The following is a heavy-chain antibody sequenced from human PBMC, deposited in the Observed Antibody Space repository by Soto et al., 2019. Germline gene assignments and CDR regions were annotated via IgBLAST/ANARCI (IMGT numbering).Heavy chain of an antibody. Sequence: GGSLRLSCAASGFTFSSYAMSWVRQAPGKGLEWVSAISGSGGSTYYADSVKGRFTISRDNSKNTLYLQMNSLRAEDTAVYYCAKAPRGYGDYFTHHYYYGMDVWGQGTTVTVS. J-gene: IGHJ6*02. V-gene: IGHV3-23*01. D-gene: IGHD4-17*01. CDR2: ISGSGGST. CDR1: GFTFSSYA. CDR3: AKAPRGYGDYFTHHYYYGMDV.